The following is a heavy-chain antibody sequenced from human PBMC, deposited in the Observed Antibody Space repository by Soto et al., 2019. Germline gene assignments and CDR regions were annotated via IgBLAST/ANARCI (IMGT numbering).Heavy chain of an antibody. CDR1: GGSISTSRSY. CDR2: IFYSGST. Sequence: QLQLLESGPGLVKASETLSLTCSVSGGSISTSRSYWAWIRPPPGKGLEWLANIFYSGSTFYNPSLASRASLSVDTSKNEFSLKLRSVTAADTAVYYCARQPTTGDTDLWFDPWGQGTLVTVSS. V-gene: IGHV4-39*01. D-gene: IGHD2-21*01. J-gene: IGHJ5*02. CDR3: ARQPTTGDTDLWFDP.